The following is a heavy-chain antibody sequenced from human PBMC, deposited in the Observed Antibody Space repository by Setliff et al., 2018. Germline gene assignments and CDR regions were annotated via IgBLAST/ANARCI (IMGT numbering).Heavy chain of an antibody. J-gene: IGHJ3*02. D-gene: IGHD1-26*01. CDR2: IYYSGST. V-gene: IGHV4-31*03. CDR3: ARDRRIVGARHAFDI. CDR1: GGSISSGGYY. Sequence: SETLSLTCTVSGGSISSGGYYWSWIRQHPGKGLEWIGYIYYSGSTYYNPSLKGRVTISVDTSKNQFSLKLSSVTAADTAVYYCARDRRIVGARHAFDIWGQGTMVTVSS.